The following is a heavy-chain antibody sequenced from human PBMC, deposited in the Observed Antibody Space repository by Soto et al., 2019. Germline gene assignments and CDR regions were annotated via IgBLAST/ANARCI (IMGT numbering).Heavy chain of an antibody. Sequence: EVQLVESGGGLVKPGGSLRLSCAASGFTFSSYSMNWVRQAPGKGLEWVSSISSSSSYIYYADSVKGRFTISRDNAKNSLYVQMNSLRGEDTAVYYWARGRGSYPNYFDYWGEGTLVTVSS. J-gene: IGHJ4*02. V-gene: IGHV3-21*01. CDR2: ISSSSSYI. D-gene: IGHD1-26*01. CDR3: ARGRGSYPNYFDY. CDR1: GFTFSSYS.